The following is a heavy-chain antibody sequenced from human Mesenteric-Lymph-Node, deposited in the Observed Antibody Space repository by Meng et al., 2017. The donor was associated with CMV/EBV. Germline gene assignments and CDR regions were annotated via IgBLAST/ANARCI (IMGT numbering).Heavy chain of an antibody. D-gene: IGHD5-12*01. J-gene: IGHJ6*02. CDR2: FCYSGTT. CDR1: GGSITSISYC. CDR3: AREWVIVADREVFYYYAVDV. Sequence: SETLSLTCTVSGGSITSISYCWAWIRQPPGKGLEWIGNFCYSGTTSYNPSLKSRVSLSVDTSKDQFTLKVTSVTAADTAVYYCAREWVIVADREVFYYYAVDVWGQGTTVTVSS. V-gene: IGHV4-39*06.